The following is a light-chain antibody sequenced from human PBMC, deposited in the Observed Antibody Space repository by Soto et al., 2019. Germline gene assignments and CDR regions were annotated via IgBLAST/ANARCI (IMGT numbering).Light chain of an antibody. J-gene: IGLJ3*02. CDR2: EGS. V-gene: IGLV2-14*02. CDR3: SSYTSSSGVV. CDR1: SSDVGSYNL. Sequence: QSVLTQPASVSGSPGQSITISCTGTSSDVGSYNLVSWYQQHPGKAPKLMIYEGSKRPSGVSNRFSGSKSGNTASLTISGLQAEDEADYYCSSYTSSSGVVFGGGTQLTVL.